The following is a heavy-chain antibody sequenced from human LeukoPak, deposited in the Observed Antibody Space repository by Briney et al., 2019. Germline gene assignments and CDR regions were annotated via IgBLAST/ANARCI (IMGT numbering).Heavy chain of an antibody. CDR3: ARVDRRGYNFGD. V-gene: IGHV3-72*01. J-gene: IGHJ4*02. CDR2: TRIKANSYSA. Sequence: PGGSLRLPCVASGFIFSDHYMDWVRQAPGKGLEWVGRTRIKANSYSAEYAASVKGRSTISRDDSKNSVYLQMNSLKAEDTAVYYCARVDRRGYNFGDWGQGTLVTVSS. CDR1: GFIFSDHY. D-gene: IGHD3-22*01.